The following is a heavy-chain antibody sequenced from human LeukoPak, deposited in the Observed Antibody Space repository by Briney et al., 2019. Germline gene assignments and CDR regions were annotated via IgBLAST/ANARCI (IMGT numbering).Heavy chain of an antibody. D-gene: IGHD4-17*01. Sequence: PGRSLRLSCAASGFTFSSYGMHWVRQAPGKGLEWVAVISYDGSNKYYADSVKGRFTISRDNSKNTLYLQMDSLRAGDTAVYYCARLRSAAFDIWGQGTMVTVSS. J-gene: IGHJ3*02. CDR2: ISYDGSNK. CDR3: ARLRSAAFDI. V-gene: IGHV3-30*03. CDR1: GFTFSSYG.